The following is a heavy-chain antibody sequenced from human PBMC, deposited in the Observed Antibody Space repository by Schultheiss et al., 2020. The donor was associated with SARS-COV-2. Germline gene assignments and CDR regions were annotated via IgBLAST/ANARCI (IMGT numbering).Heavy chain of an antibody. J-gene: IGHJ4*02. V-gene: IGHV4-59*08. CDR1: GGSISSYY. CDR3: ARLIYYDSSALFDY. Sequence: SETLSLTCTVSGGSISSYYWSWIRQPPGKGLEWIGYIYYSGSTNYNPSLKSRVTISVDTSKNQFSLKLSSVTAADTAVYYCARLIYYDSSALFDYWGQGTLVTVSS. CDR2: IYYSGST. D-gene: IGHD3-22*01.